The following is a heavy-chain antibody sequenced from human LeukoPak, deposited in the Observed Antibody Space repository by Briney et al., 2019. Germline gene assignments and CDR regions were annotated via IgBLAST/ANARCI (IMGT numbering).Heavy chain of an antibody. V-gene: IGHV4-59*01. CDR2: IYYSGST. CDR1: VDSISSYY. CDR3: ARFFDWTLDY. J-gene: IGHJ4*02. D-gene: IGHD3-9*01. Sequence: SETLSLTCTVSVDSISSYYWSWIRQPPGKGLEWIGYIYYSGSTNYNPSLKSRVTISVDTSKNQFSLKLSSVTAADTAVYYCARFFDWTLDYWGQGTLVTVSS.